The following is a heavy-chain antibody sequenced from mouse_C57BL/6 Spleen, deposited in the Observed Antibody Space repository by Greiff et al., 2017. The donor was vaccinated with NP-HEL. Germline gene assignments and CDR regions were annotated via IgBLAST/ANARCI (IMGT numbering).Heavy chain of an antibody. D-gene: IGHD1-1*01. CDR3: VRDYYGSSYPWFAY. CDR1: GFTFNTYA. Sequence: VQLQESGGGLVQPKGSLKLSCAASGFTFNTYAMHWVRPAPGTGLEWVARLRSKSSNYATYYADSVKDRFTISRDDSQSMLYLQMNNLKTEDTAMYYCVRDYYGSSYPWFAYWGQGTLVTVSA. J-gene: IGHJ3*01. V-gene: IGHV10-3*01. CDR2: LRSKSSNYAT.